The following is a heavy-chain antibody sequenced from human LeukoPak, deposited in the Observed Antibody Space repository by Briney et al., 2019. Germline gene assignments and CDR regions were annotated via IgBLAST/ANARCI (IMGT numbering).Heavy chain of an antibody. V-gene: IGHV3-23*01. J-gene: IGHJ3*01. D-gene: IGHD1-1*01. Sequence: PGGALRLSCVASGFTFDKFAMSWVRQAPGKGLQWVSTITSNADTYYADSVKGRFSISRDNSRNTVSVQMHSLRADDTALYFCAKGDNFGRVADAFDSWGQGTMIIASS. CDR1: GFTFDKFA. CDR2: ITSNADT. CDR3: AKGDNFGRVADAFDS.